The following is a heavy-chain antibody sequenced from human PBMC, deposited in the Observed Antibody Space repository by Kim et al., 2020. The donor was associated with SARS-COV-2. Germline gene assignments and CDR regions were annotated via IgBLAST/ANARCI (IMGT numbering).Heavy chain of an antibody. J-gene: IGHJ2*01. Sequence: SVKVSCKASGGTFSSYAISWVRQAPGQGLEWMGGIIPIFGTANYAQKFQGRVTITADESTSTAYMELSSLRSEDTAVYYCARVAAAGISWYFDLWGRGTLVTVSS. CDR1: GGTFSSYA. CDR2: IIPIFGTA. D-gene: IGHD6-13*01. CDR3: ARVAAAGISWYFDL. V-gene: IGHV1-69*13.